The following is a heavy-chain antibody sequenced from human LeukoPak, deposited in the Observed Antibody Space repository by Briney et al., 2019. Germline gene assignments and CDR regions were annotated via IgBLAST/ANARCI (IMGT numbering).Heavy chain of an antibody. CDR1: GGSFSGYY. Sequence: SETLSLTCAVYGGSFSGYYWSWLRQPPGKGLEWLGEINHSGSTNYNPSLKSRVTISVDTSKDQFSLKLSSVTAADTDVYYCARGGRFLEWLLFDHSNYFYGMDVWGQGTTVTVSS. J-gene: IGHJ6*02. CDR2: INHSGST. V-gene: IGHV4-34*01. CDR3: ARGGRFLEWLLFDHSNYFYGMDV. D-gene: IGHD3-3*01.